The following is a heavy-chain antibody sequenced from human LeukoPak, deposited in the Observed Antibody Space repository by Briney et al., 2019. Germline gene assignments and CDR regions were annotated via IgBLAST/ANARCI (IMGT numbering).Heavy chain of an antibody. CDR3: ARARRWFDP. J-gene: IGHJ5*02. Sequence: SETLSLTCTVSGGSIISNYWIWIRQRPGKGLEWIGEINHSGSTNYNPSLKSRVTISVDTSKNQFSLKLSSVTAADTAVYYCARARRWFDPWGQGTLVTVSP. CDR2: INHSGST. CDR1: GGSIISNY. V-gene: IGHV4-34*01.